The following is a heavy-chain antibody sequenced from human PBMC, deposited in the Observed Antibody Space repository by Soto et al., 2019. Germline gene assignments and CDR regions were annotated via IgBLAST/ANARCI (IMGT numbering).Heavy chain of an antibody. J-gene: IGHJ4*02. D-gene: IGHD5-18*01. CDR1: GGTFSSYA. CDR2: IIPIFVTA. V-gene: IGHV1-69*01. Sequence: QVQLVQSGAEVKKPGSSVKVSCKASGGTFSSYAISWVRQAPGQGLEWMGGIIPIFVTANYAQKFQGRVTITADESTSTAYMELSSLRSEDTAVYYCARVGGGYSYGLGVRPRSSVFDYWGQGTLVTVSS. CDR3: ARVGGGYSYGLGVRPRSSVFDY.